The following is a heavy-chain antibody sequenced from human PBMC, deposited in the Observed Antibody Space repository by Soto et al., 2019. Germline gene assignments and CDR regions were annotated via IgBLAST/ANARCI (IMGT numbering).Heavy chain of an antibody. J-gene: IGHJ4*02. CDR1: GFSLTARPVG. V-gene: IGHV2-5*02. CDR3: AHRADLQGDWNGGYFDY. D-gene: IGHD1-1*01. Sequence: QITLKESGPTRVKPTQTLTLTCTFSGFSLTARPVGVGWIRQPPGKALERLALIYWDDDKRYSPSLKNRLTITNDTYHHQVVLTMTNMDPVDTATYYCAHRADLQGDWNGGYFDYWGQGALVTVSS. CDR2: IYWDDDK.